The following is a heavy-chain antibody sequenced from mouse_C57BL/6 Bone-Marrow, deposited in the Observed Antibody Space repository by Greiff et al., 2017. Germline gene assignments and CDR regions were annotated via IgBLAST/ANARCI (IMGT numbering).Heavy chain of an antibody. CDR3: ARLAHYYGSSSYFDY. CDR1: GYTFTDYY. CDR2: INPNNGGT. V-gene: IGHV1-26*01. J-gene: IGHJ2*01. Sequence: VQLQQSGPELVKPGASVKISCKASGYTFTDYYMNWVKQSHGKSLEWIGDINPNNGGTSYNQKFKGKATLTVDKSSSTAYMELRSLTSEDSAVYYCARLAHYYGSSSYFDYWGQGTTLTVSS. D-gene: IGHD1-1*01.